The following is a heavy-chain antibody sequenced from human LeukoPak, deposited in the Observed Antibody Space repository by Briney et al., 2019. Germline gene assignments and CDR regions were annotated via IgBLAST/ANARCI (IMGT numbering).Heavy chain of an antibody. Sequence: GGSLRLSCAASGFTVSSNYMSWVRQAPGKGLEWVSVIHSGGSTYYADSVKGRFTISRDNSKNTLYLQMNSLRAEDTAVFYCAKVLPGAIYYFDYWGQGTLVTVSS. J-gene: IGHJ4*02. CDR1: GFTVSSNY. CDR3: AKVLPGAIYYFDY. V-gene: IGHV3-53*01. CDR2: IHSGGST. D-gene: IGHD3-10*01.